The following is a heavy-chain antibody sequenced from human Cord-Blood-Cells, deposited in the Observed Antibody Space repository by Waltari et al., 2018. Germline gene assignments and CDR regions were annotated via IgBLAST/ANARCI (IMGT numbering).Heavy chain of an antibody. Sequence: QVQLQESGPGLVKPSETLSLTCAVSGYSISSGYYWGWIRQPPGKGLEWIGSIYHSGSTYHNPSLKGRGTISVDTSKNHFSLKLSSVTAADTAVYYCARRIGYCSGGSCYGLYYFDYWGQGTLVTVSS. CDR3: ARRIGYCSGGSCYGLYYFDY. CDR1: GYSISSGYY. J-gene: IGHJ4*02. V-gene: IGHV4-38-2*01. D-gene: IGHD2-15*01. CDR2: IYHSGST.